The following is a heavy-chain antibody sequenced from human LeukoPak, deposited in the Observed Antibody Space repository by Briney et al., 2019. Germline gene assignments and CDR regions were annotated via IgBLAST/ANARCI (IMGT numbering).Heavy chain of an antibody. J-gene: IGHJ4*02. CDR1: GGSISTYY. V-gene: IGHV4-38-2*02. CDR2: IFHSGST. D-gene: IGHD7-27*01. Sequence: SETLSLTCTVSGGSISTYYWGWIRQPPGKGLEWIGSIFHSGSTYSNPSLKSRVTISVDTSKNQFSLKLSSVTAADTAVYYCAREPKPPAGGQLGIFDSWGQGALVTVSS. CDR3: AREPKPPAGGQLGIFDS.